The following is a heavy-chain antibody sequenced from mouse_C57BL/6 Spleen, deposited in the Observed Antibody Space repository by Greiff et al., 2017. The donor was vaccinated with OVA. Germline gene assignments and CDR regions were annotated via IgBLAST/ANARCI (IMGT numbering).Heavy chain of an antibody. CDR1: GFTFSDYG. J-gene: IGHJ4*01. V-gene: IGHV5-17*01. CDR3: ASVYGSSYSYAMDY. Sequence: EVMLVESGGGLVKPGGSLKLSCAASGFTFSDYGMHWVRQAPEKGLEWVAYISSGSSTIYYADTVKGRFTISRDNAKNTLFLQMTSLRSEDTAMYYCASVYGSSYSYAMDYWGQGTSVTVSS. D-gene: IGHD1-1*01. CDR2: ISSGSSTI.